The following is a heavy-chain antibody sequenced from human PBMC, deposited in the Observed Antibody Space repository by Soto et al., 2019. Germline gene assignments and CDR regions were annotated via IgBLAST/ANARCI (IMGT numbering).Heavy chain of an antibody. Sequence: QVQLVQSGAEEKKPGGSVKVSCKASGYTFTSYAMHWVRQAPGQRLEWMGWINAGNGNTKHSQKLQGRVTITTDTSASTAYMELSSLRSEDTAVYYCARVVAAADYWGQGTLVTVSS. CDR2: INAGNGNT. V-gene: IGHV1-3*05. CDR3: ARVVAAADY. CDR1: GYTFTSYA. J-gene: IGHJ4*02. D-gene: IGHD6-13*01.